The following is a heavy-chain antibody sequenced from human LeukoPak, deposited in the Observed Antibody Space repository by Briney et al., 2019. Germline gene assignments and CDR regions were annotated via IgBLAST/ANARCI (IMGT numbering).Heavy chain of an antibody. D-gene: IGHD1-14*01. J-gene: IGHJ3*02. CDR2: INPSGGST. Sequence: ASVKVSCKASGYTFTSYYMHWVRQAPGQGLEWMGIINPSGGSTSYAQKFRGRVTMTRDTSTSTVYMELSSLRSEDTAVYYCARDTPDYAFDIWGQGTMVTVSS. CDR1: GYTFTSYY. CDR3: ARDTPDYAFDI. V-gene: IGHV1-46*01.